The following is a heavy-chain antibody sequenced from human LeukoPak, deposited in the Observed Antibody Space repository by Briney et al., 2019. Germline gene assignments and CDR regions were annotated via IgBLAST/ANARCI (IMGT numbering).Heavy chain of an antibody. CDR1: GFTFSNYA. CDR3: AKGGISLVRGSFDY. V-gene: IGHV3-23*01. CDR2: MSGSGGSGGTT. Sequence: GGSLRLSCAASGFTFSNYAMKWVRQAPGKGLEWVSAMSGSGGSGGTTYYTDSVKGRFTISRDNSKNTLYPQMNSLRAEDTAVYYCAKGGISLVRGSFDYWGQGTLVTVSS. D-gene: IGHD3-10*01. J-gene: IGHJ4*02.